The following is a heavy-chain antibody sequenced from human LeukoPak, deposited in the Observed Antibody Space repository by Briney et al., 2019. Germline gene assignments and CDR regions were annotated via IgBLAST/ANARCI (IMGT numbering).Heavy chain of an antibody. CDR3: AKYGPQDSGSSHFDY. CDR2: VYTGGGR. J-gene: IGHJ4*02. CDR1: GFTVSSNF. V-gene: IGHV3-53*01. Sequence: PGGSLRLSCAASGFTVSSNFMNWVRQAPGKGLEWVSVVYTGGGRYYADSVKGRFTTSRDNSKNTLFLQMNSLRAEDTAIYYCAKYGPQDSGSSHFDYWGQGALVTVSS. D-gene: IGHD1-26*01.